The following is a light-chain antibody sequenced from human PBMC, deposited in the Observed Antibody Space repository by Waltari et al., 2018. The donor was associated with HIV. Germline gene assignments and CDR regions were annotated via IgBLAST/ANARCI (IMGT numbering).Light chain of an antibody. V-gene: IGLV2-14*01. CDR2: EVT. J-gene: IGLJ2*01. Sequence: QSALTQPASVSGSPGQSITISCTGTNSDVGAYNYVSCYQPHPGKATKLLIYEVTNRPRGISNRFSGAKSGNTASMTISGLQPEDEADYYCSSYTITTAIVFGGGTKLTVL. CDR3: SSYTITTAIV. CDR1: NSDVGAYNY.